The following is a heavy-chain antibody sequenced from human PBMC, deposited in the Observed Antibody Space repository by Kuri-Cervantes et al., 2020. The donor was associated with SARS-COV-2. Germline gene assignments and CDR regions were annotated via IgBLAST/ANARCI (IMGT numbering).Heavy chain of an antibody. Sequence: ASVKVSCKASGYTXTGYYMHWVRQAPGQGLEWMGWINPNSGGTNYAQKFQGWVTMTRDTSISTVYMELSRLRSDDTAVYYCARSXPFRRLVVIXQGGALDIWGQGTMVTVSS. J-gene: IGHJ3*02. CDR2: INPNSGGT. V-gene: IGHV1-2*04. D-gene: IGHD3-22*01. CDR1: GYTXTGYY. CDR3: ARSXPFRRLVVIXQGGALDI.